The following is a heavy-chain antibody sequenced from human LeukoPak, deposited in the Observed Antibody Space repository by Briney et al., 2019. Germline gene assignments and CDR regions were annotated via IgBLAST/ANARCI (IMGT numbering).Heavy chain of an antibody. CDR2: INPKSGGT. CDR1: GYTFTDYY. V-gene: IGHV1-2*02. J-gene: IGHJ4*02. D-gene: IGHD1-26*01. Sequence: ASVKVSCKASGYTFTDYYMHWVRQAPGQGLEWMGWINPKSGGTNYGQKFQGRVTMTRDTSISTAYMELSRLRSDDTAVYYCASYSGSYSSDFDYWGQGTLVTVSS. CDR3: ASYSGSYSSDFDY.